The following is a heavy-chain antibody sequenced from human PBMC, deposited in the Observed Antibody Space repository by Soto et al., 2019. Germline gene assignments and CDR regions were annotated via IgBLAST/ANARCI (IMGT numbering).Heavy chain of an antibody. Sequence: EVQLLESGGGLVQPGGSLRLSCPASGFTFSHYAMTWVRQAPGKGLEWVSAISGSGTNTYYEDSVKGRFTISRDNSKNTLYLQINSLRGEDTAVYYCAATISNSYYGMDVWGQGTTVTVSS. CDR2: ISGSGTNT. CDR1: GFTFSHYA. CDR3: AATISNSYYGMDV. D-gene: IGHD5-12*01. V-gene: IGHV3-23*01. J-gene: IGHJ6*02.